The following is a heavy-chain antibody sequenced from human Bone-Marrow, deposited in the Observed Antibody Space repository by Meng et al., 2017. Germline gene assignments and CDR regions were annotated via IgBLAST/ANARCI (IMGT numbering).Heavy chain of an antibody. D-gene: IGHD3-10*01. CDR1: GGSISSGGYY. V-gene: IGHV4-31*03. CDR2: IYYSGST. J-gene: IGHJ4*02. CDR3: ARGTYYYGSGSYLSPDY. Sequence: VTLPESCPGVVTPAQTPSLTRSSSGGSISSGGYYWSWIRQHPGKGLEWIGSIYYSGSTYYNPSLKSRVTISVDTSKNQFSLKLSSVTAADTAVYYCARGTYYYGSGSYLSPDYWGQGTLVTVSS.